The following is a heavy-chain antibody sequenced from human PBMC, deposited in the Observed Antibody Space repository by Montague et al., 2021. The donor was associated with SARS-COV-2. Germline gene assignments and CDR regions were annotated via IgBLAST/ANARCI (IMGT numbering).Heavy chain of an antibody. CDR2: VFYRWTT. V-gene: IGHV4-59*01. CDR1: GGSISGY. CDR3: ARGGGASGWYGNYMDY. D-gene: IGHD6-19*01. Sequence: SETLSLTCTVSGGSISGYWSWIRQPPLGGLEWIGYVFYRWTTNYXPSLKIRVTLVVDTSKKQFSLSLRSVTAADTGVYYCARGGGASGWYGNYMDYWGRGTLVTVSS. J-gene: IGHJ4*02.